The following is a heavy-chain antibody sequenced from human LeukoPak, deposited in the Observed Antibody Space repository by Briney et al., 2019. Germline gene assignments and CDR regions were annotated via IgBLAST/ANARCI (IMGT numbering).Heavy chain of an antibody. CDR2: IYHSGST. V-gene: IGHV4-38-2*02. CDR3: ASESSSWDYYYYYMDV. Sequence: PSETLSLTCTVSGYSISSGYYWGWIRQPPGKGLEWIGSIYHSGSTYYNPSLKSRVTISVDTSKNQFSLKLSSVTAADTAVYYCASESSSWDYYYYYMDVWGKGTTVTVSS. CDR1: GYSISSGYY. J-gene: IGHJ6*03. D-gene: IGHD6-13*01.